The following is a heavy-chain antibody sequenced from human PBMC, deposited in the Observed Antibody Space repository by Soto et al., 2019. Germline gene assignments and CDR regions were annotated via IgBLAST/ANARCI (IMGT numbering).Heavy chain of an antibody. CDR2: INHSGST. CDR1: GGSFSGYY. V-gene: IGHV4-34*01. Sequence: SETLSLTCAVYGGSFSGYYWTWIRQPPGTGLEWIGEINHSGSTNYNPSLKSRVTISVDTSKNQFSLKLSSVTAADTAVYYCASGYDILTGYPRGDYYGMDVWGQGTTVTVSS. CDR3: ASGYDILTGYPRGDYYGMDV. J-gene: IGHJ6*02. D-gene: IGHD3-9*01.